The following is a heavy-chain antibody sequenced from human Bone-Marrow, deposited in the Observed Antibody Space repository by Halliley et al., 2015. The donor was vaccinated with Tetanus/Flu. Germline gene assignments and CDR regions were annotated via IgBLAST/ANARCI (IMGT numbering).Heavy chain of an antibody. CDR3: AREREASNWGFGT. J-gene: IGHJ5*02. V-gene: IGHV4-59*01. Sequence: EWIGFVFSTGNPNPNPSLKSRVPISVDTSRNQFSLNLTSVTATDTAIYYCAREREASNWGFGTWGQGTLVTVSS. CDR2: VFSTGNP. D-gene: IGHD7-27*01.